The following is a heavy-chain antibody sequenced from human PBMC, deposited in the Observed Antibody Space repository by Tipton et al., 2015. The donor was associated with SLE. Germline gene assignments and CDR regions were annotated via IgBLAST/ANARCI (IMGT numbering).Heavy chain of an antibody. CDR1: HRTINENY. V-gene: IGHV4-39*07. J-gene: IGHJ4*02. D-gene: IGHD1-1*01. CDR3: ARGILEPGDY. CDR2: IYYSGST. Sequence: TLSLTCPLFHRTINENYLTWVRQPPGEGLQWIGSIYYSGSTYYNPSLKSRVTISVDTSKNQFSLKLRSVTAADTAVYYCARGILEPGDYWGQGTLVTVSS.